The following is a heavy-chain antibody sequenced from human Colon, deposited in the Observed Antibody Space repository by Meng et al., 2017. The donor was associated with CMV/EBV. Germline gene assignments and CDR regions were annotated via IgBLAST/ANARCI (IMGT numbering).Heavy chain of an antibody. Sequence: SWVRPAPGMGLEWVSLLYSCGSTYYADSVEGRFTISRDNSKDTLFLQMNSLKAEDTAVYSCARDAVVETPTRSRVGYFDYWGQGTLVTVSS. V-gene: IGHV3-66*03. CDR3: ARDAVVETPTRSRVGYFDY. D-gene: IGHD2-15*01. J-gene: IGHJ4*02. CDR2: LYSCGST.